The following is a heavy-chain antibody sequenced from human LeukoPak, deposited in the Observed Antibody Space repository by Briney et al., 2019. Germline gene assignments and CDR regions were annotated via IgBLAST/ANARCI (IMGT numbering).Heavy chain of an antibody. CDR2: CFHSGNT. CDR3: ARLTAPYYFDY. CDR1: GVSISSGYW. D-gene: IGHD1-14*01. J-gene: IGHJ4*02. V-gene: IGHV4-4*01. Sequence: SETLSLTCAVSGVSISSGYWWSWVRQPPGKGLEWVGECFHSGNTNYNPSLKSRVTISVDTSKNQFSLKLSSVTAADTAVYCCARLTAPYYFDYWGQGTLVTVSS.